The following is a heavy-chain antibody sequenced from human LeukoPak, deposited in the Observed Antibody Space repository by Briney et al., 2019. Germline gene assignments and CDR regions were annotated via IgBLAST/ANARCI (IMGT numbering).Heavy chain of an antibody. J-gene: IGHJ6*03. D-gene: IGHD3-10*01. CDR3: ARGDVRPDYYGSGSRYGERNYYYYYYMDV. CDR1: GGTFSSYA. CDR2: IIPIFGTA. Sequence: GASVKVSCKASGGTFSSYAISWVRQAPGQGLEWMGGIIPIFGTANYAQKFQGRVTITTDESTSTAYMELSSLRSEDTAVYYCARGDVRPDYYGSGSRYGERNYYYYYYMDVWGKGTTVTVSS. V-gene: IGHV1-69*05.